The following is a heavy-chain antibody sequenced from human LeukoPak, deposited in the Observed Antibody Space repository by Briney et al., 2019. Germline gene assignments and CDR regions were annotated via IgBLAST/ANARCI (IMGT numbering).Heavy chain of an antibody. Sequence: SETLSLTCTVSGGSISSYYWSWIRQPPGKGLEWIGYIYYSGSTNYNPSLKSRVTISVDTSKNQFSLELSSVTAADTAVYYCARHGVNSGSYNYYYGMDVWGQGTTVTVSS. V-gene: IGHV4-59*08. J-gene: IGHJ6*02. CDR1: GGSISSYY. CDR2: IYYSGST. CDR3: ARHGVNSGSYNYYYGMDV. D-gene: IGHD1-26*01.